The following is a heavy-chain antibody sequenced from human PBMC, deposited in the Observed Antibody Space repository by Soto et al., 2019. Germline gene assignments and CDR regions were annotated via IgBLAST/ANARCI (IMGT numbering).Heavy chain of an antibody. D-gene: IGHD3-22*01. Sequence: GGSLTLSCAASGFTFSSYSMNWVRQAPGKGLEWVPSISSSSSYIYYADSVKGRFTISRDNAKNSLYLQMNSLRAEDTAVYYCARDPSGYYYDSSGYHFAYWGQGTLVSVSS. CDR2: ISSSSSYI. V-gene: IGHV3-21*01. J-gene: IGHJ4*02. CDR3: ARDPSGYYYDSSGYHFAY. CDR1: GFTFSSYS.